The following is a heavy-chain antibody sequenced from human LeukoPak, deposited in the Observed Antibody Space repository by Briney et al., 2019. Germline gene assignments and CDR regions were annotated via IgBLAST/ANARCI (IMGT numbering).Heavy chain of an antibody. V-gene: IGHV3-23*01. CDR3: AKFQWGENHDAFDI. Sequence: QTGESLRLSCAASGFAFSDYAMSWVRHVPGRGLEWVSAISGTGGGTYYADSVKGRFTISRDNSKNTLFLQMNSLRAEDTAVYYCAKFQWGENHDAFDIWGQGTMVTVSS. CDR2: ISGTGGGT. D-gene: IGHD3-16*01. J-gene: IGHJ3*02. CDR1: GFAFSDYA.